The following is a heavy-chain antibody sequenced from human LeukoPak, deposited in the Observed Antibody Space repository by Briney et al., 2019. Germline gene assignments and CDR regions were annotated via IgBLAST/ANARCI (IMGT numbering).Heavy chain of an antibody. Sequence: PGGSLRLSCAASGFTFSSYSMNWVRQAPGKGLEWVSVISSSSSSIYYADSMKGRFTISRDNAKNSLYLQMNSLRVEDTAFYYCARDLAYSRLDYWGQGMLVTVSS. CDR1: GFTFSSYS. CDR3: ARDLAYSRLDY. CDR2: ISSSSSSI. D-gene: IGHD5-18*01. J-gene: IGHJ4*02. V-gene: IGHV3-21*01.